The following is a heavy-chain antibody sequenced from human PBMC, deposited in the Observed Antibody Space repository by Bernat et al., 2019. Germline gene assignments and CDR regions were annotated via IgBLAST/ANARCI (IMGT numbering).Heavy chain of an antibody. Sequence: QLQLQESGPGLVKPSETLSLTCTVSGCSISSSSYYWGWIRQPPGKGLEWIGSIYYSWSTYYNPSLKSQVTISVDTSKYQLSLKLRYVTAADSAVYDCARDGADYYGSVMVGMDVWGQGTTVTVSS. CDR2: IYYSWST. V-gene: IGHV4-39*02. J-gene: IGHJ6*02. CDR1: GCSISSSSYY. D-gene: IGHD3-10*01. CDR3: ARDGADYYGSVMVGMDV.